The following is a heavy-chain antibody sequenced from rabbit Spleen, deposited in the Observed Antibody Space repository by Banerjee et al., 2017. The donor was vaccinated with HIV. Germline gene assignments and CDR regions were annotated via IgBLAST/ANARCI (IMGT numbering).Heavy chain of an antibody. CDR1: GFDFSRFG. J-gene: IGHJ4*01. D-gene: IGHD2-1*01. CDR3: VRGSATMTMVITGYYFNL. CDR2: IDPIFGGT. Sequence: QEQLVESGGGLVQPGGSLTLSCKASGFDFSRFGVSWVRQAPGKGLEWIGYIDPIFGGTYYASWVNGRFTVSSHNAQNTLLLQLNSLTVADTATYFCVRGSATMTMVITGYYFNLWGPGTLVTVS. V-gene: IGHV1S47*01.